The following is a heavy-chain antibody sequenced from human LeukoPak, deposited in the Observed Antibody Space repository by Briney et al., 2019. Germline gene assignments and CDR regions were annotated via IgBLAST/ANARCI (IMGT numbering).Heavy chain of an antibody. CDR3: AAASLLWDPGE. CDR1: GFTFTSSA. CDR2: IVVGSGNT. J-gene: IGHJ4*02. Sequence: ASVNVSCKASGFTFTSSAVQWVRQARGQRLEWIGWIVVGSGNTNYAQKFQERVTITRDMSTSTAYMEVSSLRSEDTAVYYCAAASLLWDPGEWGQGTLVTVSS. V-gene: IGHV1-58*01. D-gene: IGHD3-10*01.